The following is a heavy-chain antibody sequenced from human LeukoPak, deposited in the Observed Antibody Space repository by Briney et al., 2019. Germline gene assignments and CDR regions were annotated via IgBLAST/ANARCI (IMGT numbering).Heavy chain of an antibody. D-gene: IGHD3-10*01. CDR1: GFTFSSYA. V-gene: IGHV3-30*04. CDR3: ARDSGVRGVITPYYGMDV. J-gene: IGHJ6*04. CDR2: ISYDGSNK. Sequence: GGSLRLSCAASGFTFSSYAMHWVRQAPGKGLEWVAVISYDGSNKYYTDSVKGRFTISRDNSKNTLYLQMNSLRAEDTAVYYCARDSGVRGVITPYYGMDVWGKGTTVTVSS.